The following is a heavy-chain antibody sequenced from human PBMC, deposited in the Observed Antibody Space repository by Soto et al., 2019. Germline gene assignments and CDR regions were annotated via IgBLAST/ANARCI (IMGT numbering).Heavy chain of an antibody. CDR1: GFTFDDYA. V-gene: IGHV3-9*01. D-gene: IGHD3-10*01. Sequence: EVQLVESGGGLVQHGRSLRLSCAASGFTFDDYAMHWVRQAPGKGLEWVSGISWNSGSIGYADSVKGRFTISRDNAKNSLYLQMNSLRAEDTALYYCAKAKVWFGEFLNYFDYWGQGTLVTVSS. CDR2: ISWNSGSI. CDR3: AKAKVWFGEFLNYFDY. J-gene: IGHJ4*02.